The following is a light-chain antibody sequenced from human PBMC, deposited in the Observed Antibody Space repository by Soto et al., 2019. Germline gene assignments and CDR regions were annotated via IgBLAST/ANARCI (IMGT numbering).Light chain of an antibody. CDR1: QSVITN. J-gene: IGKJ2*01. Sequence: ELVMTQSPATLSASPGERATLSCRDSQSVITNVAWYQQKPGQAPRLLIYGASTRATGIPARFSGSGSGTEFTLTISSLQSEDFAVYYCQHYNHWPMYTFGQGTKVEIK. CDR2: GAS. V-gene: IGKV3-15*01. CDR3: QHYNHWPMYT.